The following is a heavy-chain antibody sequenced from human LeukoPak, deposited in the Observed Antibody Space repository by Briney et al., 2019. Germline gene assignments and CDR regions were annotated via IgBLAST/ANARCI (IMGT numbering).Heavy chain of an antibody. J-gene: IGHJ4*02. CDR1: GYSFTSYW. V-gene: IGHV5-10-1*01. CDR2: IDPSDSYT. Sequence: GESLKISCKGSGYSFTSYWISWVRQMPGKGLEWMGRIDPSDSYTNYSPSFQGHVTISADKSISTAYLQWSSLKASDTAMYYCARVVCSGGSCYTYLLDYWGQGTTVTVSS. CDR3: ARVVCSGGSCYTYLLDY. D-gene: IGHD2-15*01.